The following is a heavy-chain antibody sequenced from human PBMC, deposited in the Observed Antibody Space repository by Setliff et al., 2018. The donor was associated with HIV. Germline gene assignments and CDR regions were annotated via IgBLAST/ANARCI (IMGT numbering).Heavy chain of an antibody. V-gene: IGHV3-30*04. J-gene: IGHJ4*02. Sequence: GGSLRLSCAASGFTFSNYAMHWVRQAPVKGLEWVAVISYDGSDKYYADSVKGRFTISRDNSKNTVYLQMNSLRAEDTAVYYCATLSSNWHLDYWGQGTLVTV. CDR3: ATLSSNWHLDY. D-gene: IGHD6-13*01. CDR2: ISYDGSDK. CDR1: GFTFSNYA.